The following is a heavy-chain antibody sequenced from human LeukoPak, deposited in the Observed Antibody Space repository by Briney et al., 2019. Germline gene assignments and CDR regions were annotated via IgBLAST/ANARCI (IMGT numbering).Heavy chain of an antibody. J-gene: IGHJ4*02. V-gene: IGHV3-9*01. CDR3: ARSDAASSSGWFG. Sequence: GGSLRLSCAASGFTFDDYAMHWVRQAPGKGLEWVSGISWNSGSIGYADSVKGRFTISRDNAKNSLYLQMNSLRAEDTAVYYCARSDAASSSGWFGWGQGTLVAVSS. CDR2: ISWNSGSI. CDR1: GFTFDDYA. D-gene: IGHD6-19*01.